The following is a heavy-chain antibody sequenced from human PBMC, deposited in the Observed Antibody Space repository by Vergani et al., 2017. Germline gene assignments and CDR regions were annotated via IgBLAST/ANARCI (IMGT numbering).Heavy chain of an antibody. J-gene: IGHJ4*02. CDR1: GFTVSRNY. CDR3: ARDFYDGSGF. Sequence: EVQLVESGGGLIKPGGSLRLSCAASGFTVSRNYMGWVRQSPGKGLEWVSVISSGGSTNYADSVKGRFTISRDNSKNTLYLQMNSLGAEDKAVYYCARDFYDGSGFWGQGTLVTVSS. CDR2: ISSGGST. D-gene: IGHD3-22*01. V-gene: IGHV3-53*01.